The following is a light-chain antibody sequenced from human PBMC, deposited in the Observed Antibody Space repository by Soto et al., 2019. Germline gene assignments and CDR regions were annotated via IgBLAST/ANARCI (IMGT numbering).Light chain of an antibody. Sequence: LSLSPGERATLSCRASQSVNNNYLAWYQQKPGQAPRLLIYGASSRATGIPDRFSGSGSGTDFTLTISRLEPEDFAVYYCQQYGSSQYTFGQGTKLEIK. CDR3: QQYGSSQYT. CDR1: QSVNNNY. J-gene: IGKJ2*01. CDR2: GAS. V-gene: IGKV3-20*01.